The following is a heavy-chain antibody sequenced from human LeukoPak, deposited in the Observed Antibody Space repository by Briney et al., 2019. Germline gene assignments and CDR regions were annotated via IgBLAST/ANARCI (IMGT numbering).Heavy chain of an antibody. CDR3: ARDSGYDLDYYFGMDV. J-gene: IGHJ6*02. V-gene: IGHV4-30-4*01. Sequence: PSETLSLTCTVSGGSISSGDYYWSWIRQPPGKGLEWIGCIYYSGSTNYNPSLKSRVTISVDTSKNQFSLKLSSVTAADTAVYYCARDSGYDLDYYFGMDVWGHGTTVTVSS. CDR2: IYYSGST. D-gene: IGHD5-12*01. CDR1: GGSISSGDYY.